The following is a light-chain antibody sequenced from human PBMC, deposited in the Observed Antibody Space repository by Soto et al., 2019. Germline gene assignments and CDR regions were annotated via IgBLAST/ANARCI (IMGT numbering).Light chain of an antibody. CDR2: EVS. J-gene: IGLJ1*01. CDR1: SCYIGGYNY. V-gene: IGLV2-8*01. CDR3: SSYAGSNNYV. Sequence: QSVLPQPPSPSGSPGQSVTVSCLGTSCYIGGYNYVSWYQQHPGKAPKLMIYEVSKRPSGVPDRFSGSKSGNTASLTVSGLQAEDEADYYCSSYAGSNNYVFGSGTKVTVL.